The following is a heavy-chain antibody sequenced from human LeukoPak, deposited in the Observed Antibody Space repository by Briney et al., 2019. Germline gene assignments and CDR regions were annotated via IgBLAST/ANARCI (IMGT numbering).Heavy chain of an antibody. J-gene: IGHJ3*02. CDR1: GFTFSSYS. CDR3: ARVGASITIFGVVIPHDAFDI. Sequence: GGSLRLSCVASGFTFSSYSMNWVRQAPGKGLEWISYISSSSSTMYDADSVKGRFTISRDNAKNALYLQMNSLRADDTAVYYCARVGASITIFGVVIPHDAFDIWGQGTMVTVSS. V-gene: IGHV3-48*04. D-gene: IGHD3-3*01. CDR2: ISSSSSTM.